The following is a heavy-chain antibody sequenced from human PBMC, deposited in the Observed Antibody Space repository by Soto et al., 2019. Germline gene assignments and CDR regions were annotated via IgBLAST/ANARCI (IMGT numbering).Heavy chain of an antibody. Sequence: GESLKISCQGSGYSFTSYWNGWVRQLPGKGLEWMGIIYPGDSDTRYSPSFQGQVTISADKSISTAYLQWSSLKASDTAMYYCATFGRGGAAAGTGAFDIWGQGTMVTVSS. D-gene: IGHD6-13*01. CDR3: ATFGRGGAAAGTGAFDI. CDR1: GYSFTSYW. J-gene: IGHJ3*02. V-gene: IGHV5-51*01. CDR2: IYPGDSDT.